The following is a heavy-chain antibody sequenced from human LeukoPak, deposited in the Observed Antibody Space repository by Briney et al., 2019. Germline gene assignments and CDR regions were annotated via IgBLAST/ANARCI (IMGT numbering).Heavy chain of an antibody. V-gene: IGHV1-18*01. J-gene: IGHJ4*02. CDR3: ARYDPLYYYDSSGYYSNPSFDY. Sequence: VASVKVSCKASGYTFTSYGISWVRQAPGQGLEWMGWISAYNGNTNYAQKLQGRVTMTTDTSTSTAYMELRSLRSDDTAVYYCARYDPLYYYDSSGYYSNPSFDYWGQGTLVTVSS. CDR2: ISAYNGNT. CDR1: GYTFTSYG. D-gene: IGHD3-22*01.